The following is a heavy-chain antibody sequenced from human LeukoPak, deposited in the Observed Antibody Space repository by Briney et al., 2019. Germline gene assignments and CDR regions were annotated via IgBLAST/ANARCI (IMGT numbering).Heavy chain of an antibody. D-gene: IGHD3-22*01. CDR3: ARDPPDSSGYYYIEMYFDY. V-gene: IGHV1-18*04. J-gene: IGHJ4*02. CDR1: GYTFTGYY. CDR2: ISAYNGNT. Sequence: ASVKVSCKASGYTFTGYYMHWVRQAPGQGLEWMGWISAYNGNTNYAQKLQGRVTMTTDTSTSTAYMELRSLRSDDTAVYYCARDPPDSSGYYYIEMYFDYWGQGTLVTVSS.